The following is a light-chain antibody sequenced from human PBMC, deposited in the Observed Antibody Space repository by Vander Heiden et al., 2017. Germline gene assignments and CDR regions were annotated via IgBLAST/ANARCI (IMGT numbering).Light chain of an antibody. CDR2: STN. CDR3: VLYMGSGISGV. V-gene: IGLV8-61*01. Sequence: QTVVTQEPSFSVSPGGTVTLTCGLSSGSVSTSYYPSGYQQTPGQAPRTLIYSTNTRSSGVPDRFSGSILGNKAALTITGAQADDESDYYCVLYMGSGISGVFGGGTKLTVL. CDR1: SGSVSTSYY. J-gene: IGLJ2*01.